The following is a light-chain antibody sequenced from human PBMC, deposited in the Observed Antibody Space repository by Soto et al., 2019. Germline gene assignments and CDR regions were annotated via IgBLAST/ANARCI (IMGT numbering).Light chain of an antibody. Sequence: EIVMTQSPATLSVSPGERATLSCRASQSVGNNLAWFQHKPGQAPRLLVYGASTRATGIPARFSGSGSGTEFTLTISSLQSEDFAVYCCQQYDNWPRTFGQGTKVEIK. CDR1: QSVGNN. V-gene: IGKV3-15*01. CDR2: GAS. CDR3: QQYDNWPRT. J-gene: IGKJ1*01.